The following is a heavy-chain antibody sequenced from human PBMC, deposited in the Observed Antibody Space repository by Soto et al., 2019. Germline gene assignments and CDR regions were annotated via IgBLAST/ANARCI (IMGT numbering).Heavy chain of an antibody. J-gene: IGHJ5*02. CDR3: ARTAGRAEKYNWFDP. V-gene: IGHV4-30-2*01. Sequence: PSETLSLTCAVSGGSISSGGYSWSWIRQPPGKGLEWIGDIYHSGSTYYNPSLKSRVTISVDKSKNQFSLKLSSVTAADTAVYYCARTAGRAEKYNWFDPWGQGTLVTVSS. CDR2: IYHSGST. D-gene: IGHD6-19*01. CDR1: GGSISSGGYS.